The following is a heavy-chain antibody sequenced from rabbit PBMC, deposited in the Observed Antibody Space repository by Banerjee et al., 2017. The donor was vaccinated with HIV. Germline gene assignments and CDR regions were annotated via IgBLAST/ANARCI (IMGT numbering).Heavy chain of an antibody. D-gene: IGHD1-1*01. J-gene: IGHJ6*01. Sequence: QSLEESGGDLVKPGASLTLTCTASGFTISSSYYMHWVRQAPGKGLEWIGCIYAGSGSTWYASWAKGRFTISKTSSTTVTLQMTSLTAADTATYFCVRSTSGYDIGDLWGPGTLVTVS. CDR2: IYAGSGST. V-gene: IGHV1S40*01. CDR1: GFTISSSYY. CDR3: VRSTSGYDIGDL.